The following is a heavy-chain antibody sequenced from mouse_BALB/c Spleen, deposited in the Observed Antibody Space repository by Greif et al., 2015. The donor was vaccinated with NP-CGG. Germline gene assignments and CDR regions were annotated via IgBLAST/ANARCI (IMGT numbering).Heavy chain of an antibody. D-gene: IGHD4-1*01. CDR1: GYTFTSYW. Sequence: QVQLKDSGAELAKPGASGKMSCKASGYTFTSYWMHWVKQRPGQGLEWIGYINPSTGYTEYNQKFKDKATLTADKSSSTAYMQLSSLTSEDSAVYYCARREGTGTFAYWGQGTLVTVSA. CDR3: ARREGTGTFAY. CDR2: INPSTGYT. J-gene: IGHJ3*01. V-gene: IGHV1-7*01.